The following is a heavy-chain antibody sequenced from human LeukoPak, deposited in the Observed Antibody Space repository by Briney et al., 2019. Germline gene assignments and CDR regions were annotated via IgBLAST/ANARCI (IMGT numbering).Heavy chain of an antibody. Sequence: GASVKVSCKASGYTFTGYYMHWVRQAPGQGLEWMGRVNPNNGVPNYAQKFQGRVTMTRDTAISTFYMELNSLRSDDTAVYFCAREVGYSSSYYGRFDPWGQGTLVIVS. CDR1: GYTFTGYY. J-gene: IGHJ5*02. V-gene: IGHV1-2*06. CDR2: VNPNNGVP. CDR3: AREVGYSSSYYGRFDP. D-gene: IGHD2-2*01.